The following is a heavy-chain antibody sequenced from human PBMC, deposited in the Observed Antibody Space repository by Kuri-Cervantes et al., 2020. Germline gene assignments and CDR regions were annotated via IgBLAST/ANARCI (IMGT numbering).Heavy chain of an antibody. D-gene: IGHD3-22*01. CDR2: IYYSGST. J-gene: IGHJ4*02. CDR3: ARRPPADSSGYHFDY. Sequence: ESLKISCTVPGGSVSSGSYYWSWIRQPPGKGLEWIGYIYYSGSTNYNPSLKSRVTMSVDTSKNQFSLKLSSVTAADTAVYYCARRPPADSSGYHFDYWGQGTLVTVSS. V-gene: IGHV4-61*01. CDR1: GGSVSSGSYY.